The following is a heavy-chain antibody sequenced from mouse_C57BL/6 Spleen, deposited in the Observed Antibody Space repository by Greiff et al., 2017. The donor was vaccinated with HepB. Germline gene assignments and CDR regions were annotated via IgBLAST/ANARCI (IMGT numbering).Heavy chain of an antibody. D-gene: IGHD1-1*01. CDR3: ARYYGSSSMDY. Sequence: QVHVKQSGAELVKPGASVKLSCKASGYTFTSYWMQWVKQRPGQGLEWIGEIDPSDSYTNYNQKFKGKATLTVDTSSSTAYMQLSSLTSEDSAVYYCARYYGSSSMDYWGQGTSVTVSS. J-gene: IGHJ4*01. CDR1: GYTFTSYW. V-gene: IGHV1-50*01. CDR2: IDPSDSYT.